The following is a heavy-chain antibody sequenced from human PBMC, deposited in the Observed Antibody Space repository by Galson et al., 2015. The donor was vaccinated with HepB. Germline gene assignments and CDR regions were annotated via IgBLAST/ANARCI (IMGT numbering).Heavy chain of an antibody. CDR1: GGSISSYY. CDR2: IYYSGST. J-gene: IGHJ4*02. CDR3: ARASGWLQLRPRYFDY. D-gene: IGHD5-24*01. V-gene: IGHV4-59*01. Sequence: ETLSLTCTVSGGSISSYYWSWIRQPPGKGLEWIGYIYYSGSTNYNPSLKSRVTISVDTSKNQFSLKVNSVTAADTAVYYCARASGWLQLRPRYFDYWGQGTLVTVSS.